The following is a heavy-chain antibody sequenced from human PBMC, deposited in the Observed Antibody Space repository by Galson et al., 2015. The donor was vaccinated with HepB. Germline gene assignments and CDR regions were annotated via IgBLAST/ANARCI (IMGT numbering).Heavy chain of an antibody. CDR3: ARDWHDFWSGYYTGWYFDL. CDR1: GGSVSSGSYY. CDR2: IYYSGST. D-gene: IGHD3-3*01. Sequence: TLSLTCTVSGGSVSSGSYYWSWIRQPPGKGLEWIGYIYYSGSTNYNPSLKSRVTISVDTSKNQFSLKLSSVTAADTAVYYCARDWHDFWSGYYTGWYFDLWGRGTLVTVSS. V-gene: IGHV4-61*01. J-gene: IGHJ2*01.